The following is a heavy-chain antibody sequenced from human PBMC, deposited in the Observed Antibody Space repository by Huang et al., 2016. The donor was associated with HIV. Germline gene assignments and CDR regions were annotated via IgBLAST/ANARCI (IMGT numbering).Heavy chain of an antibody. CDR2: IYYEGST. Sequence: QLLLQESGPGLVKPSEALALTCAVSGGSIRSSDYHWGWIRQPPGKGLEWSGSIYYEGSTHHSPSLKSRVTIAVEPSKNLFFLNLTSMTAADTAVYYCARHREGPVAYYSGWGSHLNYMDVWGRGRTVVVSS. CDR1: GGSIRSSDYH. CDR3: ARHREGPVAYYSGWGSHLNYMDV. J-gene: IGHJ6*03. V-gene: IGHV4-39*01. D-gene: IGHD3-10*01.